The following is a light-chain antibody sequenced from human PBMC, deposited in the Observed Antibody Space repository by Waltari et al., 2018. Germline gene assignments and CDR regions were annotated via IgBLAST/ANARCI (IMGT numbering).Light chain of an antibody. J-gene: IGLJ3*02. CDR2: SNN. CDR1: SSNIGSNT. V-gene: IGLV1-44*01. Sequence: QSVLTQPPSASGTPGQRVAISCSGSSSNIGSNTVNWYQQLPGTAPKLLIYSNNQRPSGVPDRFSGSKSGTSASLASSGPQSEDEADYYCAAWDDSLNGGVFGGGTKLTVL. CDR3: AAWDDSLNGGV.